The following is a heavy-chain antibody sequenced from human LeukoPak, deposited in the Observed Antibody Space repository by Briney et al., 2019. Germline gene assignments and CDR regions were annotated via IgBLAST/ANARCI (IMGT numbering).Heavy chain of an antibody. CDR3: ARQGELGAFDI. D-gene: IGHD6-13*01. J-gene: IGHJ3*02. CDR2: IIPIFGTA. CDR1: GGTFSSYA. Sequence: ASVKVSCKASGGTFSSYAISWVRQAPGQGLEWMGGIIPIFGTANYAQKFQGRDTITADESTSTAYMELSSLRSEDTAVYYCARQGELGAFDIWGQGTMVTVSS. V-gene: IGHV1-69*13.